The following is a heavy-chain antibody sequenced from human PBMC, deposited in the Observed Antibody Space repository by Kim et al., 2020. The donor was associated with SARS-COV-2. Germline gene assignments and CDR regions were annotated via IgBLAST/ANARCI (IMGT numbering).Heavy chain of an antibody. Sequence: SETLSLTCTVSGGSISSSSYYWGWIRQPPGKGLEWIGSIYYSGSTYYNPSLKSRVTISVDTSKNQFSLKLSSVTAADTAVYYCARHCGGYYYDSSGYYYPWFDPWGQGTLVTVSS. CDR2: IYYSGST. CDR1: GGSISSSSYY. CDR3: ARHCGGYYYDSSGYYYPWFDP. V-gene: IGHV4-39*01. J-gene: IGHJ5*02. D-gene: IGHD3-22*01.